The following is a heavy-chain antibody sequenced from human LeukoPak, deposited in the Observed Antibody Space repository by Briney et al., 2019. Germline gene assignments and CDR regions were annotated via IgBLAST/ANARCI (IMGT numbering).Heavy chain of an antibody. CDR3: ARGLPDWAADH. CDR2: IYHSGST. J-gene: IGHJ4*02. V-gene: IGHV4-38-2*02. Sequence: PSETLSLTCTVSGYSISSGYYWGWIRQPPGKGLEWIGSIYHSGSTYYNPSLKSRVTISVDTSKNQFSLKLSSVTAADTAVYYCARGLPDWAADHWGQGTLVTVSS. CDR1: GYSISSGYY. D-gene: IGHD6-13*01.